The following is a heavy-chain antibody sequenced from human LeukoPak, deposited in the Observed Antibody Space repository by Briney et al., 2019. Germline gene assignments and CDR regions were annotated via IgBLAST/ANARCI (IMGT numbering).Heavy chain of an antibody. CDR3: ARDLYDSSGYFQSDDYYGMDV. J-gene: IGHJ6*02. V-gene: IGHV3-7*01. D-gene: IGHD3-22*01. CDR1: GFSFGSYW. Sequence: GGPLRLSCAASGFSFGSYWMSWVRQAPGKGLEWVANIKQEGSEKFYVDSVKGRFIISRDNAKNSLYLQMNSLRAEDTGIYYCARDLYDSSGYFQSDDYYGMDVWGQGTTVTVSS. CDR2: IKQEGSEK.